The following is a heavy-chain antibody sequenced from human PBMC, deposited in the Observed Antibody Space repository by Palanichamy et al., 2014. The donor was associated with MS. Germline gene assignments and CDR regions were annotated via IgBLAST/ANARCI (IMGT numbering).Heavy chain of an antibody. Sequence: QVNLQESGPGLVKPSQTLSLTCTVSGVSISSTSSYWNWVRQPAGKGLEWLGRVYSKGSTDYNSSLKSRVTISLDASKNQFTLKVTSVTATDAAVYYCARFVFWAPDVWGQGTTVTV. CDR1: GVSISSTSSY. CDR2: VYSKGST. CDR3: ARFVFWAPDV. V-gene: IGHV4-61*02. D-gene: IGHD3-9*01. J-gene: IGHJ6*02.